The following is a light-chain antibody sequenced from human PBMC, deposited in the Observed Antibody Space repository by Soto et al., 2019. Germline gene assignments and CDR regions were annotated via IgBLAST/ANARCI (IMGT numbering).Light chain of an antibody. Sequence: QSALTQPASVPGSPGQSITISCTGTSSDVGAYNYVSWYQQHPGKAPKLMIYDVSNRPSGVSNRFSGSKSGNTASLTISGLQAEDEADYYCTSYTTGSTLVFGTGTKVTVL. CDR1: SSDVGAYNY. V-gene: IGLV2-14*03. J-gene: IGLJ1*01. CDR2: DVS. CDR3: TSYTTGSTLV.